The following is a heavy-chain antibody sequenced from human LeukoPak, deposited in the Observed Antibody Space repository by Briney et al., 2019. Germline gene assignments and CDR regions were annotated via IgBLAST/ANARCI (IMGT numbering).Heavy chain of an antibody. CDR1: GFTFSSYW. CDR3: ATSPVISRD. J-gene: IGHJ4*02. Sequence: PGGSLRLSCAASGFTFSSYWMHWVRQAPGKGLVWVSRINSDGSSTSYADSVKGRFTISRDNAKNTLYLQMNALRVEDTGVYYCATSPVISRDWGQGTLVTVSS. V-gene: IGHV3-74*01. CDR2: INSDGSST. D-gene: IGHD2-21*01.